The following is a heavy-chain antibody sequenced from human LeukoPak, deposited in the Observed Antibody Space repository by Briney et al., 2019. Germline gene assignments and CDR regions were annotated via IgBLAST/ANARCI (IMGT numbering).Heavy chain of an antibody. CDR2: ISHDGIHK. CDR1: GFTFSNYA. V-gene: IGHV3-30*04. Sequence: GKSLRLSCAASGFTFSNYAMHWVRQAPGKGLEWVAVISHDGIHKYYADSIKGRFNISRDNSDHTLFLLVDSLRPDDTAVYYCARARAGSVDYWGQGTLVTVSS. J-gene: IGHJ4*02. D-gene: IGHD3-10*01. CDR3: ARARAGSVDY.